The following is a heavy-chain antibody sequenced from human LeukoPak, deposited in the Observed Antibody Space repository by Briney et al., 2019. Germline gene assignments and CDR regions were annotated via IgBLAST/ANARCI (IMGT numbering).Heavy chain of an antibody. V-gene: IGHV3-30*18. J-gene: IGHJ4*02. D-gene: IGHD3-16*02. CDR3: AKGPAPRLGEFSYHALVDY. CDR2: ISYDGSNE. CDR1: GFTLSTCG. Sequence: GGSLRLSCAASGFTLSTCGMHWVRQAPGKGLEWVAFISYDGSNENIADSVKGRFIISRDNSKNTLYLQMNSLRAEDTAVYYCAKGPAPRLGEFSYHALVDYWGQGTLVTVSS.